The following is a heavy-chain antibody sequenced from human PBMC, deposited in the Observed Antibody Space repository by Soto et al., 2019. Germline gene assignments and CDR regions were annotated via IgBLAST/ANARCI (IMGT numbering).Heavy chain of an antibody. D-gene: IGHD5-12*01. CDR1: GFTFSSYG. Sequence: QVQLVESGGGVVQPGRSLRLSCAASGFTFSSYGMHWVRQAPGKGLEWVAVIWYDGSNKYYADSVKGRFTISRDNFKNQLDPQINRLRAGETAVYYCARGVDSGYDGYFDYWGQGTLVTVSS. V-gene: IGHV3-33*01. CDR2: IWYDGSNK. J-gene: IGHJ4*02. CDR3: ARGVDSGYDGYFDY.